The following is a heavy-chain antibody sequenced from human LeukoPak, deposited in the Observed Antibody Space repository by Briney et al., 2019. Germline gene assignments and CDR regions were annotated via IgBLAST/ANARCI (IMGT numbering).Heavy chain of an antibody. D-gene: IGHD3-22*01. V-gene: IGHV4-59*12. CDR2: IYYSGST. CDR3: ARTYDSSGYYYFPYYYYGMDV. CDR1: GGSMSSYY. J-gene: IGHJ6*02. Sequence: NPSETLSLTCTVSGGSMSSYYWSWIRQPPGKGLEWIGYIYYSGSTNYNPSLKSRVTISVDTSKNQFSLKLSSVTAADTAVYYCARTYDSSGYYYFPYYYYGMDVWGQGTTVTVSS.